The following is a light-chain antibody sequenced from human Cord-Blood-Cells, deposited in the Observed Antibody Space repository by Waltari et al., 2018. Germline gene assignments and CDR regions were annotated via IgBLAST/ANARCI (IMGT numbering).Light chain of an antibody. CDR2: AAS. V-gene: IGKV1-39*01. CDR3: QQSYSTPRMFT. Sequence: DIHMTQSPASLSASVGDRSTIPSRASQSISSYLNWYQQKPGKSPKLLIYAASSLQSEVPSRFSGSGSATDFTLNISSLQPEDFATYFCQQSYSTPRMFTFGPGTKVDIK. J-gene: IGKJ3*01. CDR1: QSISSY.